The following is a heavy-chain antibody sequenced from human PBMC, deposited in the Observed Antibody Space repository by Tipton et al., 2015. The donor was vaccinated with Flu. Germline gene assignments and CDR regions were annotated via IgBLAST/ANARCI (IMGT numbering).Heavy chain of an antibody. D-gene: IGHD3-9*01. J-gene: IGHJ3*02. Sequence: TLSLTCTVSGGSISSHYWSWIRQPPGKGLEWIGYIYFTGSTNYNPSLKSRVTISVDMSKNQFSLKLSSVTAADTAVYYCARGVDILTGYYKGRVAFDIWGQGTMVTVSS. CDR3: ARGVDILTGYYKGRVAFDI. CDR2: IYFTGST. CDR1: GGSISSHY. V-gene: IGHV4-59*11.